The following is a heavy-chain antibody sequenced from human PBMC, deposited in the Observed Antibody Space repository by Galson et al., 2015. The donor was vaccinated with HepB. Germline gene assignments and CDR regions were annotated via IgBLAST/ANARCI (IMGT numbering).Heavy chain of an antibody. V-gene: IGHV3-11*01. D-gene: IGHD2-21*02. CDR1: GFTFSDYY. CDR3: ASDGEYCVAACYPPFDF. CDR2: ISSSGNSI. J-gene: IGHJ2*01. Sequence: SLRLSCAASGFTFSDYYMSWIRQAPGKGLEWVSYISSSGNSIYYADSVKGRFTISRDNAKNSLYLQMNSLRAEDTAVYYCASDGEYCVAACYPPFDFWGRGTLVTVSS.